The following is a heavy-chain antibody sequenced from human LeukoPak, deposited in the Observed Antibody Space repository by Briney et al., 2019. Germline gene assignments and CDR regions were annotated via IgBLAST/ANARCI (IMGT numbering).Heavy chain of an antibody. Sequence: ASVKVSCKASGYSFSYFGINWVRQAPGQGLEWIGGIIPIFGTANYAQKFQGRVTITADESTSTAYMELSSLRSEDTAVYYCARGIGRSSSWYGVRGYYYYYMDVWGKGTTVTVSS. CDR3: ARGIGRSSSWYGVRGYYYYYMDV. CDR1: GYSFSYFG. CDR2: IIPIFGTA. D-gene: IGHD6-13*01. J-gene: IGHJ6*03. V-gene: IGHV1-69*13.